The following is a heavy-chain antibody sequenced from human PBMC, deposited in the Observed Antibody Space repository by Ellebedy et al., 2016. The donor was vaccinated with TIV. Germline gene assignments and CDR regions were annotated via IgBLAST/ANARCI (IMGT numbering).Heavy chain of an antibody. V-gene: IGHV4-39*07. CDR2: INHSGST. CDR1: GGSISSSSFL. D-gene: IGHD3-22*01. J-gene: IGHJ4*02. Sequence: SETLSLTXTVSGGSISSSSFLWGWIRQPPGKGLEWIGEINHSGSTNYNPSLKSRVTISVDTSKNQFSLKLSSVTAADTAVYYCARGGGGYYYDSSGYYYFDYWGQGTLVTVSS. CDR3: ARGGGGYYYDSSGYYYFDY.